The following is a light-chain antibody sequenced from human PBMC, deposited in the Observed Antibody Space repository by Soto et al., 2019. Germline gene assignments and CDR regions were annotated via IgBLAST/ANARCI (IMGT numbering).Light chain of an antibody. CDR3: GTWDDSLSAV. CDR1: SSNVGNNY. J-gene: IGLJ2*01. CDR2: DNN. Sequence: QSVLTQPPSVSAAPGQKVTISCSGSSSNVGNNYVSWYQQLPGTAPKLLIYDNNKRPSGIPNRFSGSKSGTSATLGITGLQTGDEADYYCGTWDDSLSAVFGGGTKVTVL. V-gene: IGLV1-51*01.